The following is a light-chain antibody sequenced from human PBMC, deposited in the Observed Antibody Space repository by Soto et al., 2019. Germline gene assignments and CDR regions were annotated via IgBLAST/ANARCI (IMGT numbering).Light chain of an antibody. Sequence: QSALTQPASVSGSPGQSITISCTGSSSDVGGYNYVSWYQQHPGKAPKLIIYEVSNRPSGISNRFSGSKSANTASLTISGLQAEDEAEYYCSSYTSINRLGGVFGGGTKLTVL. CDR1: SSDVGGYNY. CDR3: SSYTSINRLGGV. V-gene: IGLV2-14*01. J-gene: IGLJ3*02. CDR2: EVS.